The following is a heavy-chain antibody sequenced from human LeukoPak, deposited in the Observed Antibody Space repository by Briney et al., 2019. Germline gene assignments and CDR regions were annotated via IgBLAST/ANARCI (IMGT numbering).Heavy chain of an antibody. D-gene: IGHD6-19*01. J-gene: IGHJ4*02. CDR2: IRYDGSDR. CDR1: GFTFSYYA. Sequence: GGSLRLSCAASGFTFSYYAMHWVRRAPGKGLEWVAFIRYDGSDRYYADSVKGRFTISRDNSQNTLELHMSSLRPEDTAMYYCVRGLSSSDGWYYFDLWGQGTLVSVSS. CDR3: VRGLSSSDGWYYFDL. V-gene: IGHV3-30*02.